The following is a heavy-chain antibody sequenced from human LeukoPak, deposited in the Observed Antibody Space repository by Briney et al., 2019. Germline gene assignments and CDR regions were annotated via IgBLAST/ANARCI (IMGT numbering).Heavy chain of an antibody. J-gene: IGHJ3*02. CDR1: GFTFSSYA. V-gene: IGHV3-23*01. Sequence: GGSLRLSCAASGFTFSSYAMSWVRQAPGKGLEWVSAISGSGGSTYYADSVKGRFTISRDNSKNTLYLQMNSLRAEDTAVYYCARVTPLTPYCSSTSCYPDAFDIWGQGTMVTVSS. D-gene: IGHD2-2*01. CDR2: ISGSGGST. CDR3: ARVTPLTPYCSSTSCYPDAFDI.